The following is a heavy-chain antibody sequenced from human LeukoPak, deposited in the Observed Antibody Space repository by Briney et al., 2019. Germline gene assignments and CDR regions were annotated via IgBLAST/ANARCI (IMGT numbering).Heavy chain of an antibody. Sequence: APVKVSCKVSGYTLTELSMHWVRQAPGKGLEWMGGFDPEDGETIYAQKFQGRVTMTEDTSTDTAYMELSSLRSEDTAVYYCTTDIHVRGVITPPFDYWGQGTLVTVSS. CDR2: FDPEDGET. J-gene: IGHJ4*02. CDR3: TTDIHVRGVITPPFDY. V-gene: IGHV1-24*01. CDR1: GYTLTELS. D-gene: IGHD3-10*01.